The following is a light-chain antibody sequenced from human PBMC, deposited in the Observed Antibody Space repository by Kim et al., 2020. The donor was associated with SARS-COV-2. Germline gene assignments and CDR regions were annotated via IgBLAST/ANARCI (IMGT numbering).Light chain of an antibody. Sequence: QSALTQPASVSGSPGQSITISCTGTSSDIGAYNYVFWYQQHPGKVPKLMIYDVTKRPSGVSNRFSGSKSGNTASLTISGLQAEDEADYYCSSYTRSSTLIFGGGTQLTVL. CDR2: DVT. V-gene: IGLV2-14*01. J-gene: IGLJ2*01. CDR3: SSYTRSSTLI. CDR1: SSDIGAYNY.